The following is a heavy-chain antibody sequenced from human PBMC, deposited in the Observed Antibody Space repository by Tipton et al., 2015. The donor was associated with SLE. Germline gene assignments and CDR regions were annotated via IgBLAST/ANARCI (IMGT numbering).Heavy chain of an antibody. CDR2: INSDGRIT. J-gene: IGHJ3*01. D-gene: IGHD1-7*01. Sequence: SLRLSCAASGFRFSDYWMHWVRQAPGKGLVWVSRINSDGRITNYADSVKGRFTISRDNAKNTLYLQMNSLRAEDTAVYYCVGGNFNYEDAVDVWGRGTMVTVSS. CDR1: GFRFSDYW. V-gene: IGHV3-74*01. CDR3: VGGNFNYEDAVDV.